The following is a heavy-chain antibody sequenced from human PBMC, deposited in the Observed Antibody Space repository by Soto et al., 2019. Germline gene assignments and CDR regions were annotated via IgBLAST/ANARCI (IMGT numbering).Heavy chain of an antibody. V-gene: IGHV1-69*18. CDR1: GGTFSSYP. CDR3: ARVFSSAWYEAFDI. Sequence: QVQLVQSGAEVKKPGASVKVSCKASGGTFSSYPFSWVRQAPGQGLAWMGTIIPIFGSTNYAPRFQGRITISAAESTGTVYMELTSLRSDDTAVYYCARVFSSAWYEAFDIWGQGTLVTVSS. CDR2: IIPIFGST. J-gene: IGHJ3*02. D-gene: IGHD6-19*01.